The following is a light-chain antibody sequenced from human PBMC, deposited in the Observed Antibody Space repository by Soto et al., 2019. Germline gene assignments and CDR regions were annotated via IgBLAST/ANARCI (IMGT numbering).Light chain of an antibody. CDR3: QQYNNWPPIT. Sequence: SPATLSVSPGERATLSCRASQSVSSNLAWYQQKPGQAPRLLIYGASTRATGIPARFSGSGSGTEFTLTISSLQSEDFAVYFGQQYNNWPPITFGQGTRLEIK. J-gene: IGKJ5*01. CDR2: GAS. CDR1: QSVSSN. V-gene: IGKV3-15*01.